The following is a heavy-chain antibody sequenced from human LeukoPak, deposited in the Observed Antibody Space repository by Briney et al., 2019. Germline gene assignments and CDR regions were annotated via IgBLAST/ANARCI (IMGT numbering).Heavy chain of an antibody. CDR3: ARAVEYNWFDP. CDR2: ISSSSSYI. V-gene: IGHV3-21*01. J-gene: IGHJ5*02. CDR1: GFTFSSYS. Sequence: PGGSLRLSCAASGFTFSSYSMNWVRQAPGKGLGWVSSISSSSSYIYYADSVKGRFTISRDNAQNSLYLQMNSLRAEDTAVYYCARAVEYNWFDPWGQGTLVTVSS.